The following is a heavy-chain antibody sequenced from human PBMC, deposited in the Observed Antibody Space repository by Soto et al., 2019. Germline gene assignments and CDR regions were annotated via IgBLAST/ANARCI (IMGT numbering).Heavy chain of an antibody. D-gene: IGHD1-1*01. CDR2: ISANNGNT. CDR3: ARARGRYALDH. Sequence: QVQLVQSGAEVKKPGASVKVSCKASGYTFTSYGISWVRQAPGQGLEWMGWISANNGNTNYAQKLQGRVTMTTDTTTSRAYRERRSLGSDDTGVDARARARGRYALDHWGQETLGTVSA. J-gene: IGHJ4*02. V-gene: IGHV1-18*01. CDR1: GYTFTSYG.